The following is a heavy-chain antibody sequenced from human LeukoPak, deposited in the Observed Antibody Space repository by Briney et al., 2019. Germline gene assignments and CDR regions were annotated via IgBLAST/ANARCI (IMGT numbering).Heavy chain of an antibody. Sequence: PSETLSLTCTVSGYSMSSGYYWGWIRQPPGKGLEWIGTIYHSGNTYYNPSLKSRVTISVDTSKKQFSLKLSSVTAADTAVYYCARDYGGNSGAFAIWGQGTMVTVSS. CDR3: ARDYGGNSGAFAI. D-gene: IGHD4-23*01. J-gene: IGHJ3*02. CDR2: IYHSGNT. CDR1: GYSMSSGYY. V-gene: IGHV4-38-2*02.